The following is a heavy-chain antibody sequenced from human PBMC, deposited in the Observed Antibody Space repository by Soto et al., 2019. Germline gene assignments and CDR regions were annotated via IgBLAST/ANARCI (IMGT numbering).Heavy chain of an antibody. J-gene: IGHJ4*02. CDR3: ARDGGYYYDSSGYYLY. V-gene: IGHV3-48*02. CDR1: GFTFSSYS. CDR2: ISSSSSTI. Sequence: GGSLRLSCAASGFTFSSYSMNWVRQAPGKGLEWVSYISSSSSTIYYADSVKGRFTISRDNAKNSLYLQMNSLRDEDTAVYYCARDGGYYYDSSGYYLYWGQGTLVTVSS. D-gene: IGHD3-22*01.